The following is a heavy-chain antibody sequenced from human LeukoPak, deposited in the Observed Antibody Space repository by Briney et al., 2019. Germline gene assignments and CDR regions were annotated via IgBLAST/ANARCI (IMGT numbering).Heavy chain of an antibody. CDR2: ISWNSGSI. V-gene: IGHV3-9*03. Sequence: GGSLRLSCAASGFTFDDYAMHWVRQAPGKGLEWVSGISWNSGSIGYADSVKGRFTISRDNAKNSLNLQMNSLRAEDMAFHYCARGTATGGRMDYWGQGTLVTVSS. D-gene: IGHD5-24*01. CDR3: ARGTATGGRMDY. CDR1: GFTFDDYA. J-gene: IGHJ4*02.